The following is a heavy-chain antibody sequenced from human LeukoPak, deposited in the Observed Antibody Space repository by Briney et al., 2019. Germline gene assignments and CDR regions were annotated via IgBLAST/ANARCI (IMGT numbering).Heavy chain of an antibody. D-gene: IGHD1-26*01. CDR3: ARLRLVGATGLNFDY. Sequence: GGSLRLSCAASGFTFSSYSMNWVRQAPGKGLEWVSYISSSSSTIYYADSVKGRFTISRDNAKNSLYLQMNSLRAEDTAVYYCARLRLVGATGLNFDYWGQGTLVTVSS. V-gene: IGHV3-48*01. CDR2: ISSSSSTI. J-gene: IGHJ4*02. CDR1: GFTFSSYS.